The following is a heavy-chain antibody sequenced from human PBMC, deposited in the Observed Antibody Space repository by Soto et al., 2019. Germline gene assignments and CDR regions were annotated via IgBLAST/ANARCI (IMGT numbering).Heavy chain of an antibody. CDR3: AKTLSPYYYDSSGYNDY. J-gene: IGHJ4*02. CDR2: ISVSGDST. V-gene: IGHV3-23*01. D-gene: IGHD3-22*01. CDR1: GFIFSSYA. Sequence: GGSLSLSCAASGFIFSSYAMTWVRQAPGKGLEWVSGISVSGDSTQYADSVKGRFTISRDNSKNTLYLQMNSLRAEDTAVYYCAKTLSPYYYDSSGYNDYWGQGTLVTVSS.